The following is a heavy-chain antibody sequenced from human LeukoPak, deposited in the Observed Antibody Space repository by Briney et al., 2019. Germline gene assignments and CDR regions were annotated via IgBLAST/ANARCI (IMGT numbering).Heavy chain of an antibody. V-gene: IGHV4-59*01. Sequence: SETLSLTCTFSGGSLSSYYWRWVRQPPGEGLEGGGYVYYSGSTIYNPSLKSRVTISVDTSKNQFSLKLSSMTAADTAVYYCARSSDYSSAWPFDYWGQGTLVTVSS. CDR3: ARSSDYSSAWPFDY. CDR1: GGSLSSYY. D-gene: IGHD6-25*01. CDR2: VYYSGST. J-gene: IGHJ4*02.